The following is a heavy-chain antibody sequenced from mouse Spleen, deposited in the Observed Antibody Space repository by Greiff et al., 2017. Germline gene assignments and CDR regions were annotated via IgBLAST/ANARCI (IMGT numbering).Heavy chain of an antibody. D-gene: IGHD2-1*01. CDR2: ISNGGGST. CDR3: ARRRYGNYGGMDY. Sequence: EVHLVESGGGLVQPGGSLKLSCAASGFTFSSYTMSWVRQTPEKRLEWVAYISNGGGSTYYPDTVKGRFTISRDNAKNTLYLQMSSLKSEDTAMYYCARRRYGNYGGMDYWGQGTSVTVSS. V-gene: IGHV5-12-2*01. CDR1: GFTFSSYT. J-gene: IGHJ4*01.